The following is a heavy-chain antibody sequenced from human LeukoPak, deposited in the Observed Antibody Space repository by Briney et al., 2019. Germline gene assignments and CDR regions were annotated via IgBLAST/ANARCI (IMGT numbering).Heavy chain of an antibody. Sequence: SETLSLTCTVSGYSISSGHYWGWIRQPPGKGLEWIGSMYHSGSTYYNPPLKSRVTISEDTSRNQFSLKLRSVTAADTAVYYCARGPRFGELLWHWFDPWGQGTLVTVSS. CDR1: GYSISSGHY. D-gene: IGHD3-10*01. V-gene: IGHV4-38-2*02. J-gene: IGHJ5*02. CDR2: MYHSGST. CDR3: ARGPRFGELLWHWFDP.